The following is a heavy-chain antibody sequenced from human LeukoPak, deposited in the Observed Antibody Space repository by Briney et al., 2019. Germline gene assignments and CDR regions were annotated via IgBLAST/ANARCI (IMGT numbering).Heavy chain of an antibody. CDR3: ARGGDWVQFASHIDY. J-gene: IGHJ4*02. CDR2: INSDGNST. CDR1: GFSFSNYW. V-gene: IGHV3-74*01. D-gene: IGHD5-24*01. Sequence: GGSLRLSCAASGFSFSNYWMHWVRQGPGKGLVWVSRINSDGNSTSYADSVKGRFTISRGNAKNTLFLQMNSLRAEDTAVYFCARGGDWVQFASHIDYWGQGTLVTVSS.